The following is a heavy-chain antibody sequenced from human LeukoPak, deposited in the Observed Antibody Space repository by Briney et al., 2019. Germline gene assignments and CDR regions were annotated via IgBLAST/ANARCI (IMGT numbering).Heavy chain of an antibody. CDR1: GFTFSSYA. V-gene: IGHV3-23*01. CDR2: ISGSGGST. CDR3: SKPATTQRDYFDY. Sequence: GGSLRLSCAASGFTFSSYAMSWVRQAPGKGLEWVSAISGSGGSTYYADSVRGRFAISRDNSKNALYLQMNSLRAEDTSVYYCSKPATTQRDYFDYWGQGTLVTVSS. D-gene: IGHD1-26*01. J-gene: IGHJ4*02.